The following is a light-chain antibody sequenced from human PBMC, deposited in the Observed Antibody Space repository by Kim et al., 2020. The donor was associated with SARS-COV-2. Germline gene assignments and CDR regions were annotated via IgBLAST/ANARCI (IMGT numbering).Light chain of an antibody. CDR2: GKN. CDR3: NSRDSSSNHLV. V-gene: IGLV3-19*01. Sequence: SYELTQDPAVSVALGQTARITCQGDGLSTYYASWYQQKPGQAPILVIYGKNNRPSGIPDRFSASTSGNTGSLTITGAQAEDEADYYCNSRDSSSNHLVFGGGTQLTVL. J-gene: IGLJ3*02. CDR1: GLSTYY.